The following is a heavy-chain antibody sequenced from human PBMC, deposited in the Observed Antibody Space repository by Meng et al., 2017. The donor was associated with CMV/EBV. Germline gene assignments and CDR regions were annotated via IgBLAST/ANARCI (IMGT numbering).Heavy chain of an antibody. CDR1: AYTFINYE. J-gene: IGHJ6*02. CDR2: MSPNSGNA. D-gene: IGHD1-1*01. CDR3: ARGLRAERRLPFQKNYYYYTMDV. V-gene: IGHV1-8*03. Sequence: ASVKVSCKASAYTFINYEINWVRQATGQGLEWVGWMSPNSGNAAYTQKFQGRVTITRNTSISTAYMELSSLRSEDTAVYYSARGLRAERRLPFQKNYYYYTMDVWGQGTTVTVSS.